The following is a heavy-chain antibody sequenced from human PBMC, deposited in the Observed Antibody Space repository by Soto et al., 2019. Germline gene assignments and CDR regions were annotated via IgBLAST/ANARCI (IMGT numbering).Heavy chain of an antibody. J-gene: IGHJ6*02. CDR3: ARDWSGVGALLTDYYHYYGMDV. CDR1: VFTFSSFG. CDR2: ISSTSNTI. Sequence: VGSLRLSCAASVFTFSSFGVHWVRQAPGKGLDWVSYISSTSNTIYYADSVKGRFTISRDSAKNSLYLQMNSLRDEDTAVYYCARDWSGVGALLTDYYHYYGMDVWGQVTTVTVSS. D-gene: IGHD1-26*01. V-gene: IGHV3-48*02.